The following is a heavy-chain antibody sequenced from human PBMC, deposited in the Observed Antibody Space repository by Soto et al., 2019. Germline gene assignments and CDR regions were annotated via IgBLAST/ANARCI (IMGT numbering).Heavy chain of an antibody. Sequence: QVQLVQSGAEVKKPGASVEVSCKASGYTFTSYDINWVRQATGQGLEWMGWMNPNSGNTGYAQKFQGRVTMTRNTSISTAYMELSSLRSEDTAVYYCARGRVAAGHYYYYGMDVWGQGTTVTVSS. J-gene: IGHJ6*02. D-gene: IGHD6-13*01. V-gene: IGHV1-8*01. CDR2: MNPNSGNT. CDR1: GYTFTSYD. CDR3: ARGRVAAGHYYYYGMDV.